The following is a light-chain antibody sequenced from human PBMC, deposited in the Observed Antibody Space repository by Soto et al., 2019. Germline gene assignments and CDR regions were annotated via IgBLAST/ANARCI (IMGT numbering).Light chain of an antibody. CDR2: GAS. CDR1: QSVSSSY. V-gene: IGKV3-20*01. J-gene: IGKJ4*01. Sequence: EIVLTQSPGTLSLSPGERATLSCRASQSVSSSYLSWYQQKPGQPPRQLIYGASSRATGIPDRFSGSGSVTHFTLTITSLEAEDFAVYYCQHYRTSFGGGTRVEIK. CDR3: QHYRTS.